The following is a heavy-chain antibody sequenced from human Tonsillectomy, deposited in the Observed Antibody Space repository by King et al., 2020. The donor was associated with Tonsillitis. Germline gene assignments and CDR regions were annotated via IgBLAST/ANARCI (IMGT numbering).Heavy chain of an antibody. D-gene: IGHD6-13*01. J-gene: IGHJ5*02. CDR3: AGVGTGYSGSWYPYNWFDR. CDR1: GYSISSGYY. CDR2: IFHSGST. V-gene: IGHV4-38-2*02. Sequence: QLQESGPGLVKPSETLSLTCTVSGYSISSGYYWGWIRQPPGKGLEWIGSIFHSGSTYYKPSLKSRVTISVDTSKNQFSLNLSSVTAADTAVYYCAGVGTGYSGSWYPYNWFDRWGQGTLVTVSS.